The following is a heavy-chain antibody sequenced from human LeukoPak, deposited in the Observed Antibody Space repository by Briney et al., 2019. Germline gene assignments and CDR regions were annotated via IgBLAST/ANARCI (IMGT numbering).Heavy chain of an antibody. Sequence: ASVKVSCKASAYTFKNYYMHWVRQAPGQGLEWMGRISLSAGSISYAQKFRGSLTISRDTSTSTVYMELNSLRSEDTAVYYCAKDAGDKSNYYGLDVWGQGTTVTVSS. CDR1: AYTFKNYY. J-gene: IGHJ6*02. CDR2: ISLSAGSI. CDR3: AKDAGDKSNYYGLDV. V-gene: IGHV1-46*02. D-gene: IGHD1-26*01.